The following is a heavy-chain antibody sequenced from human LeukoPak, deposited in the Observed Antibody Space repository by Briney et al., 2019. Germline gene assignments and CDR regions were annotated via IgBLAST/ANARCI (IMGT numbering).Heavy chain of an antibody. J-gene: IGHJ4*02. CDR2: IYYSGST. CDR1: GGSISSSSYY. V-gene: IGHV4-39*01. CDR3: ARRAYYYGSGMFIEDDY. D-gene: IGHD3-10*01. Sequence: SETLSLTCTVSGGSISSSSYYWGWIRQPPGKGLEWIGSIYYSGSTYYNPSLKSRVTISVDTSKNQFSLKLSSVTAADTAVYYCARRAYYYGSGMFIEDDYWGQGTLVTVSS.